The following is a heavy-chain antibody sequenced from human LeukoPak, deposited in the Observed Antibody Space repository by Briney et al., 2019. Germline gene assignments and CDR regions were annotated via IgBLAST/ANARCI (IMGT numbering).Heavy chain of an antibody. CDR1: GYTFTSYY. CDR3: ARDNSVGDIAWWFDP. D-gene: IGHD3-16*02. J-gene: IGHJ5*02. CDR2: INPSGGST. Sequence: GASVKVSCKASGYTFTSYYMHWVRQAPGQGLEWMGIINPSGGSTSYAQKFQGRVTMTRDMSTTTDYMELGSLRSEDTAVYYCARDNSVGDIAWWFDPWGQGTLVTVSS. V-gene: IGHV1-46*01.